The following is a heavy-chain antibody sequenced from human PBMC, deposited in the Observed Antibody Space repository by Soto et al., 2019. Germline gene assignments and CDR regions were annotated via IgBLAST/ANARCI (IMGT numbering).Heavy chain of an antibody. V-gene: IGHV4-34*01. CDR3: ARASLPDGWFDP. J-gene: IGHJ5*02. CDR1: GGSFSGYY. CDR2: INHSGST. Sequence: QVQLQHWGAGLLKPSETLSLTCAVYGGSFSGYYWSWIRQPPGKGLEWIGEINHSGSTNYNPSLKSRVTISVDTSKNQFSLKLSSVTAADTAVYYCARASLPDGWFDPWGQGTLVTVSS.